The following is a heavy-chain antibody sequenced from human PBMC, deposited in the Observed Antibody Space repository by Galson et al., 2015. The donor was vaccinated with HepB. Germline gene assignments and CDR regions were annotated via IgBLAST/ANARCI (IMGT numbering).Heavy chain of an antibody. J-gene: IGHJ6*02. D-gene: IGHD3-10*01. Sequence: SLRLSCAASGFTFSSYAMSWVRQAPGKGLEWVSAISGSGGSTYYADSVKGRFTISRDNSKNTLYLQMNSLRAEDTAVYYCAKALGVRGAGYYGMDVWGQGTTVTVSS. V-gene: IGHV3-23*01. CDR1: GFTFSSYA. CDR2: ISGSGGST. CDR3: AKALGVRGAGYYGMDV.